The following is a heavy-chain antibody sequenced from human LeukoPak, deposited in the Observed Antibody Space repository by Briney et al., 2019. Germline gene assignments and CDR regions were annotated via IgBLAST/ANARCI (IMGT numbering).Heavy chain of an antibody. CDR3: ARDDNYDSSGAVDY. Sequence: GASVKVSCKASGYTFTGYYMHWVRQAPGQGLERMGRINPNSGGTNYAQKFQGRVTMTRDTSISTTYMELSRLRSDDTAVYYCARDDNYDSSGAVDYWGQGTLVTVSS. D-gene: IGHD3-22*01. J-gene: IGHJ4*02. CDR2: INPNSGGT. V-gene: IGHV1-2*06. CDR1: GYTFTGYY.